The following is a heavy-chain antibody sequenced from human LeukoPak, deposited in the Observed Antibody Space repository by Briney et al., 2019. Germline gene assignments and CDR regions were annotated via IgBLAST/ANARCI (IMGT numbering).Heavy chain of an antibody. Sequence: GASVKVSCKASGYTFTSYYMHWVRQAPGQGLEWMGIINPSGGSTTYAQKFQGRVTMTRDTSTSTVYMELSSLRSEDTAVYYCAREGDYGDYMGWFDPWGQGTLVTVSS. CDR1: GYTFTSYY. CDR2: INPSGGST. J-gene: IGHJ5*02. V-gene: IGHV1-46*01. CDR3: AREGDYGDYMGWFDP. D-gene: IGHD4-17*01.